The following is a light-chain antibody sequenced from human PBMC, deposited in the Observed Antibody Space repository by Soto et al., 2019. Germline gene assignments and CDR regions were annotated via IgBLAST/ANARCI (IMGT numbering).Light chain of an antibody. CDR2: AAS. V-gene: IGKV3-20*01. Sequence: EIVLTQSPTTLSLSPGDRATLSCRASQSISDYLAWYQQKPGQAPRLLIYAASSRATGIPDRFRGSGSGTDFTLTISRLEPEDFAVYYCQQYGSSGTFGQGTKVDIK. CDR1: QSISDY. J-gene: IGKJ1*01. CDR3: QQYGSSGT.